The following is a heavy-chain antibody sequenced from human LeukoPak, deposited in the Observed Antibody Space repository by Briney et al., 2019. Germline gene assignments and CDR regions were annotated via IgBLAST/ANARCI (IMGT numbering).Heavy chain of an antibody. CDR1: GFKFTDYA. J-gene: IGHJ4*02. V-gene: IGHV3-23*01. Sequence: GGSLRLSCAAPGFKFTDYAMSWGRQAPGKGLEWVSGISDSGSSAYYTDSVKGRFTISRDNSKNTVYLQMSNLRVEDTAIYFCARHDSFIPWWGQGTLITVSS. D-gene: IGHD2-21*01. CDR3: ARHDSFIPW. CDR2: ISDSGSSA.